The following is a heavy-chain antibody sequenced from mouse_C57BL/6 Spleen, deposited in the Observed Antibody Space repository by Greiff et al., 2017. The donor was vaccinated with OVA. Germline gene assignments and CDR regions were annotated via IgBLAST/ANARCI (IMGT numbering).Heavy chain of an antibody. V-gene: IGHV1-43*01. CDR2: INPSTGGT. CDR3: ARLGHGAWFAY. J-gene: IGHJ3*01. CDR1: GYSFTGYY. D-gene: IGHD4-1*01. Sequence: EVQLQQSGPELVKPGASVKISCKASGYSFTGYYMHWVKQSSEKSLEWIGEINPSTGGTSYNQKCKGKATLTVDKSSSTAYMQLKSLTSEDSAVYYCARLGHGAWFAYWGQGTLVTVSA.